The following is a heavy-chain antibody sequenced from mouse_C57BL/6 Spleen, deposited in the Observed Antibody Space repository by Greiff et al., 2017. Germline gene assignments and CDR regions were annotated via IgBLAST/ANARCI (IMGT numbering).Heavy chain of an antibody. CDR1: GYAFSSSW. V-gene: IGHV1-82*01. D-gene: IGHD4-1*01. CDR3: ARNSNWDWFAY. Sequence: VQLQQPGPALVKPGASVKISCKASGYAFSSSWMNWVKQRPGQGLEWIGRIYPGDGDTTYNGQFKGTATLTGDKSSSTAYMQLSSLTSEDPAVXFCARNSNWDWFAYWGQRTLVTGSA. J-gene: IGHJ3*01. CDR2: IYPGDGDT.